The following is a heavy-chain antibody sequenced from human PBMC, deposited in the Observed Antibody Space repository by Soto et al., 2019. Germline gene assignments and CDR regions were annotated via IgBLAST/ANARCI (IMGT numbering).Heavy chain of an antibody. CDR1: GGSFSGYY. CDR3: ARGRSKLVFIWVSYRPRYFHY. Sequence: PSETLSLTCAVYGGSFSGYYWSWIRQPPGKGLEWMGEINHSGSTNYNPSLKSRVTISVDTSKNQFSLKLSSVTAADTAVYYCARGRSKLVFIWVSYRPRYFHYSCPTTLVTGS. D-gene: IGHD3-16*02. V-gene: IGHV4-34*01. CDR2: INHSGST. J-gene: IGHJ4*02.